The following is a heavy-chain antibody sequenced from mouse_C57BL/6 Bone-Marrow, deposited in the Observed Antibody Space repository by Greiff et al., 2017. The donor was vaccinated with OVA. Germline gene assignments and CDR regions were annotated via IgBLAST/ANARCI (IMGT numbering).Heavy chain of an antibody. CDR1: GFNITNTY. CDR3: ARYDVDDYFDY. D-gene: IGHD2-3*01. CDR2: IDPASGNT. V-gene: IGHV14-3*01. J-gene: IGHJ2*01. Sequence: EVKLVESVAELVRPGASVKLSCTASGFNITNTYMHWVKQRPEQGLEWIGRIDPASGNTKYAPKFKGKATITADTSSNTAYLQLSSLTSEDSAIYYGARYDVDDYFDYWGQGTTLTVSS.